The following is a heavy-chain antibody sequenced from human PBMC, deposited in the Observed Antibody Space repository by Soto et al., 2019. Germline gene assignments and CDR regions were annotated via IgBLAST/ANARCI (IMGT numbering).Heavy chain of an antibody. V-gene: IGHV4-30-4*01. CDR3: ARVGGFGATTIDY. CDR2: IYYSGST. J-gene: IGHJ4*02. D-gene: IGHD3-10*01. Sequence: SETLSLTCTVSGGSISSYDYYWSWIRQPPGKGLECIGYIYYSGSTYYNPSLKSRVTISVDTSKNQFSLKLSSVTAADTAVYYCARVGGFGATTIDYWGQGTLVTVSS. CDR1: GGSISSYDYY.